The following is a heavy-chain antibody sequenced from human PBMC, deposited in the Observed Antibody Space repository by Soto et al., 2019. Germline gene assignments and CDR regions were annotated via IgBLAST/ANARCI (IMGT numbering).Heavy chain of an antibody. J-gene: IGHJ5*02. CDR3: ARGKYYYHSSDGKNWLDP. D-gene: IGHD3-22*01. CDR2: IYWNDDK. Sequence: QITLKESGPPLVKPTQTLTLTCTFSGFSLNTNGVAVGWIRQPPRKALEWLGFIYWNDDKRYSPSVDSRLTLTKDTSKKEVVLTMTNMDPADTATYYCARGKYYYHSSDGKNWLDPWGQGTLVTVSS. CDR1: GFSLNTNGVA. V-gene: IGHV2-5*01.